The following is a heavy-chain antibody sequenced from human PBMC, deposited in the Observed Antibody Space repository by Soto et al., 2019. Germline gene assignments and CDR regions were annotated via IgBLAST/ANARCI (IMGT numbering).Heavy chain of an antibody. D-gene: IGHD3-10*01. J-gene: IGHJ4*02. CDR1: GGTFSSYT. Sequence: QVQLVQSGAEVKKPGSSVKVSCKASGGTFSSYTISWVRQAPGQGLEWMGRIIPILGIANYAQKFQGRVTITADKATSTAYMELSSLRSEDTAVYYCAKARVRGGVPFAYWGQGTLVTVSS. CDR2: IIPILGIA. CDR3: AKARVRGGVPFAY. V-gene: IGHV1-69*02.